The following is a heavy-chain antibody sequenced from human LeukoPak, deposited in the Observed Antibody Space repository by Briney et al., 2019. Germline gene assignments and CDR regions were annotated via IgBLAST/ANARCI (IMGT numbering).Heavy chain of an antibody. J-gene: IGHJ3*02. Sequence: SVKVSCXASGGTFSSYATSWVRQAHGQGLEWMARIIPIFGTANYAQKFQGRVTITTDESTSTAYMELSSLRSEDTAVYYCARDQVAPIITMVRGVISAFDIWGQGTMVTVSS. CDR3: ARDQVAPIITMVRGVISAFDI. V-gene: IGHV1-69*05. CDR1: GGTFSSYA. D-gene: IGHD3-10*01. CDR2: IIPIFGTA.